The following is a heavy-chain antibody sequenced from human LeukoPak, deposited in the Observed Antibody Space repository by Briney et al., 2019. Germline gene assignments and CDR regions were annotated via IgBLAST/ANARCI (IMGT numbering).Heavy chain of an antibody. CDR3: AKDPGASVSGFYMDV. Sequence: PGGSLRLSCAASGFTFRNYGMHWVRQATGKGLEWVSFIWSDGNNRFYADSVKGRFTISRDNSKNMLYLQMDTLRAEGTALYYCAKDPGASVSGFYMDVWGKGTTVIVSS. CDR1: GFTFRNYG. V-gene: IGHV3-30*02. CDR2: IWSDGNNR. D-gene: IGHD2-8*02. J-gene: IGHJ6*03.